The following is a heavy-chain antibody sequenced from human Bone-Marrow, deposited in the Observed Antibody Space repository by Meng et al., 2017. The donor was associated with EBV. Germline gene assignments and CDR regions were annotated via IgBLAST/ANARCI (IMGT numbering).Heavy chain of an antibody. CDR2: INPNSGGT. V-gene: IGHV1-2*02. J-gene: IGHJ4*02. D-gene: IGHD5-12*01. CDR3: AMGLATDFDY. CDR1: GYTFTGYY. Sequence: VTLVQFGAEVKKPGASLKVSCKASGYTFTGYYIHWVRQAPGQGLEWVGWINPNSGGTNYAEKFQGRVTMTRDTSITTAFMELSSLKSDDTAVYYCAMGLATDFDYWGQGTLVTVSS.